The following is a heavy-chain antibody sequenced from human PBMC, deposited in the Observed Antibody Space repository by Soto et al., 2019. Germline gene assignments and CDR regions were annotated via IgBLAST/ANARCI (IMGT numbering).Heavy chain of an antibody. V-gene: IGHV3-64D*06. J-gene: IGHJ4*02. Sequence: GGSLRLSCSASGFTFSSYARHWVRQAPGKGLEYVSAISSNGGSTYYADSVKGRFTISRDNSKNTLYLQMSSLRAEDTAAYYCVKDLNRGDYAYYFDYWGQGTLVTVYS. CDR2: ISSNGGST. CDR3: VKDLNRGDYAYYFDY. CDR1: GFTFSSYA. D-gene: IGHD4-17*01.